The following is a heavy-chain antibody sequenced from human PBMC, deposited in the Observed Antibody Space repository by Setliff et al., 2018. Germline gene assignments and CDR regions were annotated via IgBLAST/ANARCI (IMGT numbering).Heavy chain of an antibody. CDR1: GGTFSSYA. D-gene: IGHD2-15*01. J-gene: IGHJ6*02. Sequence: GASVKVSCKASGGTFSSYAISWVRQAPGQGLEWMGGIIPIFGTANYAKKFQGRVTITTDESTSTAYMELSSLRSEDTAVYYCAVVGVVRNNYYYYGMDVWGQGTTVTV. CDR3: AVVGVVRNNYYYYGMDV. CDR2: IIPIFGTA. V-gene: IGHV1-69*05.